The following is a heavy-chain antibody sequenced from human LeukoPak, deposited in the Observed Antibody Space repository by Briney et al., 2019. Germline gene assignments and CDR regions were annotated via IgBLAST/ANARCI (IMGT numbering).Heavy chain of an antibody. J-gene: IGHJ5*02. CDR3: TREQLGYCSSTSCTALTFDP. D-gene: IGHD2-2*01. V-gene: IGHV4-39*01. CDR2: IDYSGST. Sequence: ASETLSLTCTVSGDSISSSNYYWGWIRQPPGKGLEWIGSIDYSGSTYYNPSLKSRVTISVDTSKNQFSLKLISVTAADTAVYYCTREQLGYCSSTSCTALTFDPWGQGTLVTVSS. CDR1: GDSISSSNYY.